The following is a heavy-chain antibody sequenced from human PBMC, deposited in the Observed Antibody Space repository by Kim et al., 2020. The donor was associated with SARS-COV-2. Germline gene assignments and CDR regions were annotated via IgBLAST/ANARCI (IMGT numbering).Heavy chain of an antibody. CDR3: ASPPGYSSGWYYFDY. J-gene: IGHJ4*02. D-gene: IGHD6-19*01. CDR1: GGSISSSSYY. Sequence: SETLSLTCTVSGGSISSSSYYWGWIRQPPGKGLEWIGSIYYSGSTYYNPSLKSRVTISVDTSKNQFSLKLSSVTAADTAVYYCASPPGYSSGWYYFDYWGQGTLVTVSS. V-gene: IGHV4-39*01. CDR2: IYYSGST.